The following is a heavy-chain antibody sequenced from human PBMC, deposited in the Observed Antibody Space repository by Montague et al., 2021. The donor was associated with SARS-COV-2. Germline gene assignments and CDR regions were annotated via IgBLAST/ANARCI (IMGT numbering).Heavy chain of an antibody. Sequence: SGITYXNPSLKSRVTISVDMSKNQFSLQLNSVTAADSAVYYCARTEYNWNDWFDPWGQGTRVTVSS. D-gene: IGHD1-20*01. CDR3: ARTEYNWNDWFDP. J-gene: IGHJ5*02. V-gene: IGHV4-59*01. CDR2: SGIT.